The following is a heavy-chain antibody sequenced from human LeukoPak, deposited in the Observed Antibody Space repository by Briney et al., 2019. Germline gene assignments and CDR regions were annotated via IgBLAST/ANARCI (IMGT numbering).Heavy chain of an antibody. CDR2: IYYSGST. V-gene: IGHV4-59*08. CDR1: GGSISSYY. D-gene: IGHD3-3*01. Sequence: PSETLSLTCTVSGGSISSYYWSWIRQPPGKGLEWIGYIYYSGSTNYNPSLKSRVTISVDTSKNQFSLKLSSVTATDTAVYYCARRREEVYYDFWSGSDLEAFDIWGQGTMVTVSS. J-gene: IGHJ3*02. CDR3: ARRREEVYYDFWSGSDLEAFDI.